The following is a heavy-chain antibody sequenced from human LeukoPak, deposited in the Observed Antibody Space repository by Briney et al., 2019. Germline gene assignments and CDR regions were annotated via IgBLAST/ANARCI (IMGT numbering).Heavy chain of an antibody. Sequence: PSETLSLTCTASGGSISSYYWSWIRQPPGKGLAWIGYIYYSGSTNYNPSLKSRVTISVDTSKNQFSLKLSSVTAADTAVYYCARFCSSTSCYRYNWFDPWDQGTLVTVSS. V-gene: IGHV4-59*01. J-gene: IGHJ5*02. CDR3: ARFCSSTSCYRYNWFDP. D-gene: IGHD2-2*01. CDR1: GGSISSYY. CDR2: IYYSGST.